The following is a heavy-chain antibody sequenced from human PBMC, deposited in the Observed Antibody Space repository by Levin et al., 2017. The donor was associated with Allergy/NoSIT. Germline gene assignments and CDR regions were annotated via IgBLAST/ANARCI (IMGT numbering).Heavy chain of an antibody. CDR1: GYTFTEHY. CDR3: ARDGPQANFWGGRHAAFLDYAMDV. J-gene: IGHJ6*02. Sequence: GESLKISCQASGYTFTEHYLYWVRQAPGQGPEWMGWIKSDNGATTYAQKFRGRITITRDTSINTAYMELHTLTSDDTAVYYCARDGPQANFWGGRHAAFLDYAMDVWGQGTTVAVSS. V-gene: IGHV1-2*02. D-gene: IGHD3-3*01. CDR2: IKSDNGAT.